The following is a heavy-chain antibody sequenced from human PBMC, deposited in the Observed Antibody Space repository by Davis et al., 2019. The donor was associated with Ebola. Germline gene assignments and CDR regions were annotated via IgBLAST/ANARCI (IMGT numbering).Heavy chain of an antibody. CDR3: AKGTASHYSCFDS. J-gene: IGHJ4*02. CDR2: ISRSGGST. V-gene: IGHV3-23*01. CDR1: GFNFGEYA. Sequence: PGGSLRLSCTASGFNFGEYALTWVRQAPGKGLEWVSLISRSGGSTYYADSVKGRFTISRDSSKNTLYLQMNSLRAEDTALYYCAKGTASHYSCFDSWGQGTLVTVSS. D-gene: IGHD4-11*01.